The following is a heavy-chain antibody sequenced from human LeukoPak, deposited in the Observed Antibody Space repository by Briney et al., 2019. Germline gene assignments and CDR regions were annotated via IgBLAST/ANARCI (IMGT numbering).Heavy chain of an antibody. Sequence: PGGSLRLSCAASGFTFSSYAMSWVRQAPGKGLEWVSGINWNGGSTGYADSVKGRFTISRDNAKNSLYLQMNSLRAEDTALYYCARNSGSYYFSYFDYWGQGTLVTVSS. V-gene: IGHV3-20*04. D-gene: IGHD1-26*01. CDR1: GFTFSSYA. CDR3: ARNSGSYYFSYFDY. CDR2: INWNGGST. J-gene: IGHJ4*02.